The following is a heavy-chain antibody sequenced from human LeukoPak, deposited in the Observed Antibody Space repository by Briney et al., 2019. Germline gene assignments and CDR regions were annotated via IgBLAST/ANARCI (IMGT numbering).Heavy chain of an antibody. CDR2: IKQDGSEK. Sequence: GRSLRLSCAASGFTFSSYWMSWVRQAPGKGLEWVANIKQDGSEKYYVDSVKGRFTISRDNAKNSLYLQMNSLRAEDTAVYYCARSYYYGSGRSYYYYYGMDVWGQGTTVTVSS. CDR3: ARSYYYGSGRSYYYYYGMDV. V-gene: IGHV3-7*01. CDR1: GFTFSSYW. D-gene: IGHD3-10*01. J-gene: IGHJ6*02.